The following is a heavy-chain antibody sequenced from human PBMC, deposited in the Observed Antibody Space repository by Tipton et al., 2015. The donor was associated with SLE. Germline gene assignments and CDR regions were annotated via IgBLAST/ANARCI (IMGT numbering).Heavy chain of an antibody. CDR3: ARGIKICGVVIRDYYYYMDV. V-gene: IGHV3-23*01. D-gene: IGHD3-3*01. CDR1: GFTFRDSA. J-gene: IGHJ6*03. Sequence: SLRLSCAASGFTFRDSAMNWVRQAPGKGLEWVAGITSGGAKTYYADSVKGRFTISRDNSENTLYLHMSVLRAEDTAVYNCARGIKICGVVIRDYYYYMDVWGKGTPVTFSS. CDR2: ITSGGAKT.